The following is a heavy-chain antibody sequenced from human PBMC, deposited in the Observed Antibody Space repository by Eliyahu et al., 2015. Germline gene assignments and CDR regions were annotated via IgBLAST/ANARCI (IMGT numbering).Heavy chain of an antibody. CDR2: VDPSGDAT. CDR1: GFTLTNYY. D-gene: IGHD5-24*01. V-gene: IGHV1-46*01. Sequence: QVQLVQSGAEVKKPGASVKVSCKASGFTLTNYYMHWVRPAPGQGVEWIGIVDPSGDATTYAQRFQGRVTMTRDTSTSTVYMELSSLRSEDTAVYYCARVVWDGYNSGLYFFDHWGQGTLVTVSS. CDR3: ARVVWDGYNSGLYFFDH. J-gene: IGHJ4*02.